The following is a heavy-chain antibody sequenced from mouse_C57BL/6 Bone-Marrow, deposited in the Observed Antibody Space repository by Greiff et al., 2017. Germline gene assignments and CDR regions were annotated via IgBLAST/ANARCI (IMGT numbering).Heavy chain of an antibody. CDR2: IDPSDSET. CDR1: GYTFTSYW. CDR3: AAADY. J-gene: IGHJ2*01. V-gene: IGHV1-52*01. Sequence: QVQLQQPGAELVRPGSSVKLSCKASGYTFTSYWMHWVKQRPIQGLEWIGNIDPSDSETPYNQKFKDKATLTVDKSSSTAYMQLSSLTSEDSAVYYCAAADYWGQGTTLTVSS.